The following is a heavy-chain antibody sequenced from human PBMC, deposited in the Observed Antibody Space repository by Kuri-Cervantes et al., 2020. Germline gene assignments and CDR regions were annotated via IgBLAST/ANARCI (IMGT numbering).Heavy chain of an antibody. D-gene: IGHD6-6*01. CDR3: AKGGGWSSSLSYYFDS. CDR1: GFTVSSNY. CDR2: ISGSGAST. J-gene: IGHJ4*02. Sequence: GESLKISCAASGFTVSSNYMNWVRQAPGKGLEWVSAISGSGASTYYAKSVKGRFTISGDNSKNTLYLQMNSLRAEDTAVYYCAKGGGWSSSLSYYFDSWGQGTLVTVSS. V-gene: IGHV3-23*01.